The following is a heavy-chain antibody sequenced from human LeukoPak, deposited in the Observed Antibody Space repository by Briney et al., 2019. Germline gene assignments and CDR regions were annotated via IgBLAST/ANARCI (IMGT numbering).Heavy chain of an antibody. J-gene: IGHJ6*02. D-gene: IGHD5-18*01. CDR3: ARDHDPYSGYDYVDTAMVDLRNYYYYGMDV. CDR1: GFTFSSYG. Sequence: GGSLRLSCAASGFTFSSYGMHWVRQAPGKGLEWVAVISYDGSNKYYADSVKGRFTISRDNSKNTLYLQMNSLRAEDTAVYYCARDHDPYSGYDYVDTAMVDLRNYYYYGMDVWGQGTTVTVSS. CDR2: ISYDGSNK. V-gene: IGHV3-30*19.